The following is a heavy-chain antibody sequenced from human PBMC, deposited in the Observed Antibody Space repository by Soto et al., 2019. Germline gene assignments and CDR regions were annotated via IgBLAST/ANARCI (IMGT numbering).Heavy chain of an antibody. CDR2: IDPSDSYT. CDR3: ARHSHGSGSYYHYYGMDV. V-gene: IGHV5-10-1*01. CDR1: GYSFTSYW. J-gene: IGHJ6*02. D-gene: IGHD3-10*01. Sequence: GESLKISCKGSGYSFTSYWISWVRQMPGKGLEWMGRIDPSDSYTNYSPSFQGHVTISADKSISTAYLQWSSLKASDTAMYYCARHSHGSGSYYHYYGMDVWGQGTTVTV.